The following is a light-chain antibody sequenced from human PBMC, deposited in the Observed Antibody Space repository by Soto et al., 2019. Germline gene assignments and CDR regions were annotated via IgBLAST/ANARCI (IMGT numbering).Light chain of an antibody. CDR1: SSDVGGYDY. Sequence: QSALTQPASVSGSPGQSITISCTGSSSDVGGYDYVSWYQQHPGKAPKLMIYEVSNRPSGVSNRFSGSKSGNTASLTISGLQAEDEADYHCSSYTRNSTWVFGGGTKLTVL. CDR2: EVS. J-gene: IGLJ3*02. V-gene: IGLV2-14*01. CDR3: SSYTRNSTWV.